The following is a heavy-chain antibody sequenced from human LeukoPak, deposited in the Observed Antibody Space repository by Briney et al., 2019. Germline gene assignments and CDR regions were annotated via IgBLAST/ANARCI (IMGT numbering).Heavy chain of an antibody. CDR1: GGSISSGSYY. J-gene: IGHJ3*02. CDR2: IYTSGGT. CDR3: ARAGWEGAFDI. Sequence: SETLSLTCTVSGGSISSGSYYWSWIRQPAGKGLEWIGRIYTSGGTNYNPSLKSRVTISVDTSKNQFSLKLSSVTAADTAVYYCARAGWEGAFDIWGQGTMVTVSS. V-gene: IGHV4-61*02. D-gene: IGHD1-26*01.